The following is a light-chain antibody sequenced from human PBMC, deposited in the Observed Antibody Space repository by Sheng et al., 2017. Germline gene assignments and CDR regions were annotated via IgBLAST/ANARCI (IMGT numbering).Light chain of an antibody. V-gene: IGLV2-11*01. CDR3: CSYAGSYTLI. J-gene: IGLJ2*01. CDR1: SSDVGGYNY. CDR2: DVN. Sequence: QSALTQPRSVSGSPGQSVTISCTGTSSDVGGYNYVSWYQQHPDKAPKLMIYDVNERPSGVPDRFSGSKSGNTASLTISGLQAEDEADYYCCSYAGSYTLIFGGGTKLTVL.